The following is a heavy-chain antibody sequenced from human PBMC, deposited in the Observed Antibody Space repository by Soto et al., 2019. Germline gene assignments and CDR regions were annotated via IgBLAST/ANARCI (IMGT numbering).Heavy chain of an antibody. Sequence: GAAVKVSCKASGDTFSNYGITWVRQAPGQPLEWLGWISLYSDGTSYAQKFRGRVSMTTDTSTTTAYMELRSLRSDDTAVYYCARVVPGAEAWFGPWGQGTLVTVSS. CDR3: ARVVPGAEAWFGP. J-gene: IGHJ5*02. V-gene: IGHV1-18*01. CDR2: ISLYSDGT. CDR1: GDTFSNYG.